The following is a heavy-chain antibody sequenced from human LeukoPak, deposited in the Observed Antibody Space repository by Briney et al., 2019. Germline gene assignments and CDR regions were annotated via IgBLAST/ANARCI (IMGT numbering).Heavy chain of an antibody. J-gene: IGHJ4*02. V-gene: IGHV1-2*02. Sequence: VASVKVSCKASGYTSTGSGWYLYWLRQAPGQGLECVGWIHPNNGATLYAQKFQGRVAMTTDTSISTAYMELSRLRPDDTAMYYCARDGPAQMVDFDYWGQGTLVTVSS. CDR1: GYTSTGSGWY. CDR2: IHPNNGAT. D-gene: IGHD3-10*01. CDR3: ARDGPAQMVDFDY.